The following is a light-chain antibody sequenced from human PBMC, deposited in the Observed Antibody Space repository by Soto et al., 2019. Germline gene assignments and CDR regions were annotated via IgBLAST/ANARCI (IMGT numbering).Light chain of an antibody. V-gene: IGLV2-14*01. J-gene: IGLJ2*01. CDR2: DVS. CDR3: SSYTSSSTPVV. Sequence: QSALTQPASVSGSPGQSITISCTGTSSDVGGYNYVSWYQQHPGKAPKLMIYDVSNRPSGVSNRFSGSKSGHTASPTISGLQAEDEDDYYCSSYTSSSTPVVFGGVTKLTVL. CDR1: SSDVGGYNY.